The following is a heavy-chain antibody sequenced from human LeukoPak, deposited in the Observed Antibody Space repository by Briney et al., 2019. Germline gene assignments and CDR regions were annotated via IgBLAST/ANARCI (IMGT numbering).Heavy chain of an antibody. V-gene: IGHV1-18*01. D-gene: IGHD3-3*01. CDR3: ARDGVSGVCNY. CDR1: GYTFTSYG. CDR2: ISTYNANT. Sequence: ASVKVSCKASGYTFTSYGISWVRQAPGHGLEWMGWISTYNANTNYAQNLQGRVTMSTDTSTSTAYMELRSLRSDDTAVYYCARDGVSGVCNYWGQGTLVTVSS. J-gene: IGHJ4*02.